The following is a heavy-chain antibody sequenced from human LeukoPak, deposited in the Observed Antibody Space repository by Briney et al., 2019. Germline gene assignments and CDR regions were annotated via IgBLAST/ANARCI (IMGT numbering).Heavy chain of an antibody. J-gene: IGHJ3*01. CDR3: ASRVGVAGTFDAFDL. V-gene: IGHV5-51*01. CDR1: GYSFPRHW. Sequence: GESLKISCATSGYSFPRHWIGWVRQLPGKGLEYVGVIFPDDSDTRYSPSSEGHVTISADTSINTAYLQWRSLQASDTAMYFCASRVGVAGTFDAFDLWGQGTMVTVSS. D-gene: IGHD6-19*01. CDR2: IFPDDSDT.